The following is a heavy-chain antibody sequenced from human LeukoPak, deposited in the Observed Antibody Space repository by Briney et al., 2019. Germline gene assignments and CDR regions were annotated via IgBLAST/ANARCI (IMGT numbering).Heavy chain of an antibody. CDR2: ISSSSSYI. D-gene: IGHD1-7*01. Sequence: GVSLRLSGAASGFTFSSYSMNWVRQAPGKGLEWVSSISSSSSYIYYADSVKGRFSISRDNAKNSLYLQMNSLRAEDTAVYYCARGKLELLGYYYGMDVWGQGTTVTVSS. J-gene: IGHJ6*02. CDR3: ARGKLELLGYYYGMDV. CDR1: GFTFSSYS. V-gene: IGHV3-21*01.